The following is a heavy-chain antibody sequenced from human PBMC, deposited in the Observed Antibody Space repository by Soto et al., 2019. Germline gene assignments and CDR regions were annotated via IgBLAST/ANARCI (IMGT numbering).Heavy chain of an antibody. Sequence: SETLSLTFTVSGASVGSDEYYWSWVRQPPGEGLEYIAYIYHRGITDYNPTLKSRVSISVDTSKNHFSLSLTSVTATDTAVYYCARYNAASGTYYFDFWGQGALVTVSS. V-gene: IGHV4-30-4*01. CDR1: GASVGSDEYY. J-gene: IGHJ4*02. CDR2: IYHRGIT. D-gene: IGHD6-13*01. CDR3: ARYNAASGTYYFDF.